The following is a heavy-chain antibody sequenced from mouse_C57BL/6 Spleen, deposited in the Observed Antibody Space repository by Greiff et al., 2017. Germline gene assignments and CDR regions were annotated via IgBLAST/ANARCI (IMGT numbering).Heavy chain of an antibody. D-gene: IGHD1-1*01. CDR2: IYPGSGST. CDR1: GYTFTSYW. J-gene: IGHJ1*03. CDR3: AREFRITTVVDWYFGV. Sequence: QVQLQQPGAELVKPGASVKMSCKASGYTFTSYWITWVKQRPGQGLEWIGDIYPGSGSTNYNQKFKSKATLTVDTSSSTAYMQLSILTSEDSAVYYCAREFRITTVVDWYFGVWGTGTTVTVS. V-gene: IGHV1-55*01.